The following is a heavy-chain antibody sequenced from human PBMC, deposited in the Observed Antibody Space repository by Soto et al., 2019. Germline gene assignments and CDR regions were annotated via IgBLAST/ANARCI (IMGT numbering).Heavy chain of an antibody. D-gene: IGHD5-18*01. Sequence: QITLKESGPTLVKPTQTLTLTCTFSGFSLSTSGVGVGWIRQPPGKALEWLALIYWDDDKRYSPSLKSRLTITKDTTKKQVVLTMTNMDPVETATYYCAHRYSSFDYWGQGTLVTVSS. CDR3: AHRYSSFDY. V-gene: IGHV2-5*02. J-gene: IGHJ4*02. CDR1: GFSLSTSGVG. CDR2: IYWDDDK.